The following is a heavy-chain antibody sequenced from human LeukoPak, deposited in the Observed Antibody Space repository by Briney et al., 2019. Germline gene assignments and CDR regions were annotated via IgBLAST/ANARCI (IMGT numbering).Heavy chain of an antibody. CDR2: VSYRGST. J-gene: IGHJ3*01. Sequence: PSEILSLTCTAFGGPITGYYWSWIRQPPGKGLEWIGYVSYRGSTNYNPSLKSRVTISVDTSKDQFSLKLSSVTAADTAVYYCARPYSSNWYDAFHFWGQGTMVTVSS. D-gene: IGHD6-13*01. CDR3: ARPYSSNWYDAFHF. V-gene: IGHV4-59*01. CDR1: GGPITGYY.